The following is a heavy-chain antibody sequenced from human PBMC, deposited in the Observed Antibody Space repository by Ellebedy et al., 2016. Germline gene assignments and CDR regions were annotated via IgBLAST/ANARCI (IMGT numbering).Heavy chain of an antibody. D-gene: IGHD3-10*01. CDR2: IDGGSGKT. J-gene: IGHJ4*02. Sequence: ASVKVSXXASGYTFTGYSIHWVRQVPGQRFEWMGWIDGGSGKTKYSEKFQGRVTITRDTSASRVYLDLSSLRPEDTAVYYCARGKGLQLWFIYYFDYWGQGTQVTVSS. CDR3: ARGKGLQLWFIYYFDY. V-gene: IGHV1-3*01. CDR1: GYTFTGYS.